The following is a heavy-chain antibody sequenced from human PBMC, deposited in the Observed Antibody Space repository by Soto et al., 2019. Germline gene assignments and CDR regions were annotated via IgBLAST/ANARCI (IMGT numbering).Heavy chain of an antibody. J-gene: IGHJ4*02. CDR3: ARGSHSPGIAVAGYYY. V-gene: IGHV1-69*01. D-gene: IGHD6-19*01. CDR2: IIPIFGTT. Sequence: QVQLVQSGAEVKKPGSSVKVSCKASGVPFSTYSISWVRQAPGQGLEWMGGIIPIFGTTNYPQRFQGRVTITADESTNTAYLELSSLTSEDTAIYYCARGSHSPGIAVAGYYYWGQGTLVTVSP. CDR1: GVPFSTYS.